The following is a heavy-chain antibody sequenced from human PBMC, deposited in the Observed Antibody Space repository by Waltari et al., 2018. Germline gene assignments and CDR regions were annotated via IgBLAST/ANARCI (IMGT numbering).Heavy chain of an antibody. Sequence: EVQLVESGGGLVKHGGSLRLSCAASGFTFSSYEMNWVRQAPGKGLEWVSYISSSGSTIYYADSVKGRFTISRDNAKNSLYLQMNSLRAEDTAVYYCARDVEMTDAFDIWGQGTMVTVSS. CDR1: GFTFSSYE. J-gene: IGHJ3*02. CDR2: ISSSGSTI. CDR3: ARDVEMTDAFDI. V-gene: IGHV3-48*03. D-gene: IGHD2-15*01.